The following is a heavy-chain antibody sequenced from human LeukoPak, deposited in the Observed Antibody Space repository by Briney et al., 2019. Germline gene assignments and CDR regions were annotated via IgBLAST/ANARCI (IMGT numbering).Heavy chain of an antibody. CDR3: ARGDILTGYSLYYFDY. CDR1: GFTFSSYS. V-gene: IGHV3-21*01. Sequence: SGGSLRLSCAASGFTFSSYSMNWVRQAPGKGLEWVSSISSSSSYIYYADSVKGRFTISRDNAKNSLYLQMNSLRAEDTAVYYCARGDILTGYSLYYFDYWGQGTLVTVSS. D-gene: IGHD3-9*01. J-gene: IGHJ4*02. CDR2: ISSSSSYI.